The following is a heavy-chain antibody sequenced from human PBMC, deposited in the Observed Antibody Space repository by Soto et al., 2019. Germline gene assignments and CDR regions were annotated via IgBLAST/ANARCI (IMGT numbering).Heavy chain of an antibody. D-gene: IGHD6-6*01. CDR1: GFTFSGYA. J-gene: IGHJ6*02. V-gene: IGHV3-30-3*01. CDR3: ASARXVTVPPTRLYYYYGMDV. CDR2: ISYDGSNK. Sequence: PGGSLRLSCAASGFTFSGYAMHWVRQAPGKGLEGVAVISYDGSNKYYADSVKGRFTISRDNSKNTLYLQMNSLRAEDTAVYYCASARXVTVPPTRLYYYYGMDVWGQGTTVTVSS.